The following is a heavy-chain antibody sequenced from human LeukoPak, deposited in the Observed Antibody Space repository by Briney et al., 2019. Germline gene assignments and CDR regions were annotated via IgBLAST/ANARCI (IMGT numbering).Heavy chain of an antibody. Sequence: PSETLSLTSAFSGGSISSGGYSWSWIRQPPGKGLEWIGYIYHSGSTYYNPSLKSRVTISVDRSKNQFSLKLSSVTAADTAVYYCARSHCSGGSCYLPLDYWGQGTLVTVSS. J-gene: IGHJ4*02. D-gene: IGHD2-15*01. CDR1: GGSISSGGYS. CDR3: ARSHCSGGSCYLPLDY. CDR2: IYHSGST. V-gene: IGHV4-30-2*01.